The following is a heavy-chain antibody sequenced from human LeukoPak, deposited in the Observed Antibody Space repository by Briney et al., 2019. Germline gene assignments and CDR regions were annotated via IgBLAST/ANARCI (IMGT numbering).Heavy chain of an antibody. CDR2: ISNTGSVI. V-gene: IGHV3-48*04. D-gene: IGHD2-2*01. CDR3: ARNLPAADY. Sequence: GGSLRLSCAASGSTFSSHTMNWVRQAPGKGLEWISYISNTGSVIYCADSAKGRFTISRDNAKNSLYLQMNSLRAEDTAVYYCARNLPAADYWGQGTLVTVSS. J-gene: IGHJ4*02. CDR1: GSTFSSHT.